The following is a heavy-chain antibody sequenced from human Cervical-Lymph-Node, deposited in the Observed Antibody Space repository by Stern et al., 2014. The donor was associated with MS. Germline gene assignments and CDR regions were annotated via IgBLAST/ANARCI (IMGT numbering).Heavy chain of an antibody. V-gene: IGHV1-18*01. J-gene: IGHJ4*02. Sequence: QLVQSGAEVKKPGASVKVSCKASGYTFTSFGISWVRQAPGQGLEWMGWISTFNGNTDIAQKFQDRVTMTTDTSTTTVYMALRSLTSDDTAVYYCARDRGYTSSIYWGQGTLLTVSS. CDR1: GYTFTSFG. CDR3: ARDRGYTSSIY. D-gene: IGHD6-13*01. CDR2: ISTFNGNT.